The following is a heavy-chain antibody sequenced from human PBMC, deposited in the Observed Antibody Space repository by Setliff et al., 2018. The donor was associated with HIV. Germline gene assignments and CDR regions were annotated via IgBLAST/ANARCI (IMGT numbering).Heavy chain of an antibody. CDR2: INDSGTT. J-gene: IGHJ4*02. CDR3: ARHVGYSSSSLDY. V-gene: IGHV4-34*01. Sequence: KTSETLSLTCAVYDGSLSSYYWSWIRQSTGKGLEWIGEINDSGTTNYNPSLESRVTMSLDTSKNQFSLKLSSVTAADTAVYYCARHVGYSSSSLDYWGQGTLVTVSS. D-gene: IGHD6-6*01. CDR1: DGSLSSYY.